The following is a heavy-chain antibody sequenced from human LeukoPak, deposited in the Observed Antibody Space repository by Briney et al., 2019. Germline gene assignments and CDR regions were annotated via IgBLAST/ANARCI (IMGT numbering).Heavy chain of an antibody. D-gene: IGHD1-26*01. V-gene: IGHV4-59*12. CDR1: GFTFSSYA. CDR3: ARIVEAAAFDI. Sequence: PGGSLRLSCAASGFTFSSYAMSWIRQPPGKGLEWIGYIYYSGSTNCNPSLKSRVTISVDTSKNQFSLKLSSVTAADTAVYYCARIVEAAAFDIWGQGTMVTVSS. J-gene: IGHJ3*02. CDR2: IYYSGST.